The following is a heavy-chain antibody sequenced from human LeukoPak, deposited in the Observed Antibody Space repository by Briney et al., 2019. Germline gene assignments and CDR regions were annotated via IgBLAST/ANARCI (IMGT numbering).Heavy chain of an antibody. V-gene: IGHV4-38-2*02. CDR3: ASGYSSSARYYFDY. CDR1: GYSISSGYY. Sequence: PSETLSLTYTVSGYSISSGYYWGWIRQPPGKGLEWIGSIYYSGSTYYNPSLKSRVTISVDTSKNQFSLKLSSVTAADTAVYYCASGYSSSARYYFDYWGQGTLVTVSS. J-gene: IGHJ4*02. D-gene: IGHD6-6*01. CDR2: IYYSGST.